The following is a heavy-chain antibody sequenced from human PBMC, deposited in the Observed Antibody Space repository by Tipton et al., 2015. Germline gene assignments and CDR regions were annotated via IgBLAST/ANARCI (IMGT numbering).Heavy chain of an antibody. V-gene: IGHV4-34*01. CDR3: ARRQLGYCSGGSCHPGDY. J-gene: IGHJ4*02. CDR2: INHSGST. CDR1: GGSSSGYY. Sequence: TLSLTCAVYGGSSSGYYWSWIRQPPGKGLEWIGEINHSGSTNYNPSLKSRVTMSVDTSNNQFSLKLSSVIAADTAVYYCARRQLGYCSGGSCHPGDYWGQGTLVTVSS. D-gene: IGHD2-15*01.